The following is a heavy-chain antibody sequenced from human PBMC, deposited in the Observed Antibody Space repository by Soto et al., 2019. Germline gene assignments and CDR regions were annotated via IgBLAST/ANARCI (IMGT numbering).Heavy chain of an antibody. CDR1: GGSCVSYA. J-gene: IGHJ4*02. CDR2: ISGSGGAT. V-gene: IGHV3-23*01. CDR3: AKSKGVIVPYYFDY. D-gene: IGHD3-16*02. Sequence: SVGSLRLSCAASGGSCVSYAMSWVRQATGKGLEWVSAISGSGGATYSTFNADSVKGRFTISRDNSKNTLYLQMNSLRAEDTAVYYCAKSKGVIVPYYFDYWGQGTLVTVSS.